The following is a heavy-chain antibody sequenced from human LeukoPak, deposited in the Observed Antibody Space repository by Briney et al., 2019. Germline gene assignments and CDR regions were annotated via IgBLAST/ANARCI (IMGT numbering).Heavy chain of an antibody. D-gene: IGHD2-2*01. CDR3: ARGGYCSSTSCSLYYYMDV. CDR2: IYYSGST. Sequence: SETLSLTCTVSGGSISSYYWSWIRQPPGKGLEWIGYIYYSGSTNYNPSLKSRVTISVDTSKNQFSLKLSSVTAADTAVYYCARGGYCSSTSCSLYYYMDVWGKGTTVTVSS. CDR1: GGSISSYY. J-gene: IGHJ6*03. V-gene: IGHV4-59*01.